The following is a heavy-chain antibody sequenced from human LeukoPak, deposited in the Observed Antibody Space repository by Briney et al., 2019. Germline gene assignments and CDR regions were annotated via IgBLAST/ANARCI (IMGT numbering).Heavy chain of an antibody. CDR3: ARGGTPYSDFWGGQWVDY. CDR2: ITRSSTTI. J-gene: IGHJ4*02. V-gene: IGHV3-48*01. Sequence: PGGSLRLSCATSGFIFSDYTMSWVRQAPGKGLEWLSYITRSSTTICYADSVKGRFIISRDKAKNSLYLQMNSLRVEDTAVYYCARGGTPYSDFWGGQWVDYWGQGTLVTVSS. CDR1: GFIFSDYT. D-gene: IGHD3-3*01.